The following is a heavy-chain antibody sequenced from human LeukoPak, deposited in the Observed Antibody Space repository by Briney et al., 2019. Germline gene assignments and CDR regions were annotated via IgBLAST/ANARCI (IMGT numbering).Heavy chain of an antibody. CDR1: GYSISSSNW. V-gene: IGHV4-28*03. CDR3: ARAGPPTAVDAFDI. Sequence: KASETLSLTCAVSGYSISSSNWWGWIRQPPGKGLEWIGYIYYSGSTYYNPSLESRVTMSLDTSKNQISLNLSSVTAVDTAVYYCARAGPPTAVDAFDIWGLGTKVTVSS. CDR2: IYYSGST. J-gene: IGHJ3*02. D-gene: IGHD1-26*01.